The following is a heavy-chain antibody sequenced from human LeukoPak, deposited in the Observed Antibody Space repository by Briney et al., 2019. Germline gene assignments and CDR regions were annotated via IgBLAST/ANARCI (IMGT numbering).Heavy chain of an antibody. CDR3: ANPAPWPR. CDR1: GFTFSSYG. J-gene: IGHJ4*02. Sequence: GGSLRLSCAASGFTFSSYGMHWVRQAPGKGLEWVAFIRYDGSNKYYADSVKGRFTISRDNAKNSLYLQMNSLRAEDTAVYYCANPAPWPRWGQGTLVTVSS. D-gene: IGHD5-12*01. V-gene: IGHV3-30*02. CDR2: IRYDGSNK.